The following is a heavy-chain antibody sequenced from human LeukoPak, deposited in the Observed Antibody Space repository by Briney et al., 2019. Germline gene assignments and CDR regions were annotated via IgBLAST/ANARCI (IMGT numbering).Heavy chain of an antibody. Sequence: PSQTLSLTCTVSGGSISSGGYYWSWIRQHPGKGLEWIGYIYYSGSTYYNPSLKSRVTISVDTSKNQFSLKLSSVTAADTAVYYCARGPDYYDSSGYSYYFDYWGQGTLVTVSS. CDR3: ARGPDYYDSSGYSYYFDY. CDR1: GGSISSGGYY. J-gene: IGHJ4*02. D-gene: IGHD3-22*01. CDR2: IYYSGST. V-gene: IGHV4-31*03.